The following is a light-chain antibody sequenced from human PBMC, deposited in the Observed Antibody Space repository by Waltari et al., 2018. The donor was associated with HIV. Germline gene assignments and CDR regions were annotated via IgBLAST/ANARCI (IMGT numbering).Light chain of an antibody. CDR2: RNY. CDR3: AAWDDSLSGRGV. V-gene: IGLV1-47*01. J-gene: IGLJ2*01. CDR1: SSNIGSKY. Sequence: QSVLTQPPSASGTPGQRVTISCSGSSSNIGSKYVYWYQQLPGTAPKLLIYRNYQRPSGVPDRFSGSKSGTSASLAISGLRSEDEADYYCAAWDDSLSGRGVFGGGTKLTVL.